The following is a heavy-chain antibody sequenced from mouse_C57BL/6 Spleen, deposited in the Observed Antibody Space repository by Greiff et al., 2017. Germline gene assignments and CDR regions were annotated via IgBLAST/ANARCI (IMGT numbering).Heavy chain of an antibody. CDR2: INYDGSST. Sequence: EVQVVESEGGLVQPGSSMKLSCTASGFTFSDYYMAWVRQVPEKGLEWVANINYDGSSTYYLDSLKSRFIISRDNAKNILYLQMSSLKSEDTATYYCARDRDYGSNYYFDYWGQGTTLTVSS. D-gene: IGHD1-1*01. CDR1: GFTFSDYY. V-gene: IGHV5-16*01. J-gene: IGHJ2*01. CDR3: ARDRDYGSNYYFDY.